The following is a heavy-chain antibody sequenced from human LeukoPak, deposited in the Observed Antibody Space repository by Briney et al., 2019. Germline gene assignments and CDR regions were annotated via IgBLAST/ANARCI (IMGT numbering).Heavy chain of an antibody. CDR1: GCIFSYYA. J-gene: IGHJ4*02. CDR3: ARGGVVTGTKYALEY. CDR2: ISYDGTDE. D-gene: IGHD1-7*01. Sequence: PGGSLRLSCTASGCIFSYYAMHWVRQAPGKGLERVAIISYDGTDENFADSVEGRFTISRDNSMNTLYLQMNSLRHEDTAVYFCARGGVVTGTKYALEYWGQGTLVTVSS. V-gene: IGHV3-30*01.